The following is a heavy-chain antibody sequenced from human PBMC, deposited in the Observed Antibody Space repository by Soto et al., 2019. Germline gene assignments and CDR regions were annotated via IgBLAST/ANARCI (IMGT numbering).Heavy chain of an antibody. CDR2: INPDNGYT. Sequence: ASVKVSCKASGYTFTGSYIHCVRQAPGQGLEWMGWINPDNGYTYYSGKLQGRVTMTRDTSISTVYMDLSRLTSDDTAVYYCARDDGSYLFDFWGQGTLVTVSS. CDR3: ARDDGSYLFDF. J-gene: IGHJ4*02. CDR1: GYTFTGSY. V-gene: IGHV1-2*02.